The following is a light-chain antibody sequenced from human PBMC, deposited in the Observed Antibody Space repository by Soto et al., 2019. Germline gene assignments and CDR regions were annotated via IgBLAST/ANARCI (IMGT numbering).Light chain of an antibody. CDR3: QQYHNWPLT. Sequence: EIVMTQSPAALSVSPGEKTTLSCRASQSVSRNLAWYQQRPGQTPRLVIYGASTRATGIPVRISASGSGTEFTITISSLQSEDFAIYYCQQYHNWPLTFGGGNKVEIK. CDR2: GAS. J-gene: IGKJ4*01. CDR1: QSVSRN. V-gene: IGKV3-15*01.